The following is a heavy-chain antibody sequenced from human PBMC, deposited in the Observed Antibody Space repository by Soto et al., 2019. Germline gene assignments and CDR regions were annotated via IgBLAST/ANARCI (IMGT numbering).Heavy chain of an antibody. CDR1: GFTFSSYG. V-gene: IGHV3-33*01. Sequence: QVQLVESGGGVVQPGRSLRLSCAASGFTFSSYGMHWVRQAPGKGLEWVAVIWYDGSNKYYADSVKGRFTISRDNSKNTLYLQMNSLRAEDTAVYYCARGTHKPGDLHWYFDLWGRGTLVTVSS. CDR2: IWYDGSNK. J-gene: IGHJ2*01. D-gene: IGHD7-27*01. CDR3: ARGTHKPGDLHWYFDL.